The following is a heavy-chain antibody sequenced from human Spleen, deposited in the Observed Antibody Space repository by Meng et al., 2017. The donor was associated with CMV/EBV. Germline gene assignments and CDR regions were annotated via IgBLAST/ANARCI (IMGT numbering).Heavy chain of an antibody. V-gene: IGHV5-51*01. CDR3: ARQLDTRTWDNWFDP. Sequence: KVSCKGSGYSFTSYWIAWVRQMPGKGLEWMGIIYPGDSDTTYSPSFQGQVTISADKSTSTAYLQWSSLKASDTAMYYCARQLDTRTWDNWFDPWGQGTLVTVSS. CDR1: GYSFTSYW. J-gene: IGHJ5*02. CDR2: IYPGDSDT. D-gene: IGHD2-2*01.